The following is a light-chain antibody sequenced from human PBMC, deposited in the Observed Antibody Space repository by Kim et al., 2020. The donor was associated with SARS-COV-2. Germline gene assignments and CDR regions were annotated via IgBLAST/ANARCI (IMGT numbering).Light chain of an antibody. CDR3: QQYNNWPLYT. J-gene: IGKJ2*01. CDR2: GAS. CDR1: QSVSSN. Sequence: PGERATRTGRARQSVSSNLAWYQQKPGQAPRLLIYGASTRATGIPARFSGSGSGTEFTLTISSLQSEDFAVYYCQQYNNWPLYTFGQGTKLEI. V-gene: IGKV3-15*01.